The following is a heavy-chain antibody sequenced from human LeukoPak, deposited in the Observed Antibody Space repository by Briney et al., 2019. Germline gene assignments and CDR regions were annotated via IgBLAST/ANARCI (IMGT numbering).Heavy chain of an antibody. CDR3: ARVFATGPSYDY. J-gene: IGHJ4*02. CDR2: IYSGGST. D-gene: IGHD3-9*01. Sequence: PGGSLRLSCAASGFTVSSNYMSWVRQAPGKGLEWVSVIYSGGSTYYADSVKGRFTISRDNAKNTLYLQMNSLRAEDTAVYYCARVFATGPSYDYWGQGTLVTVSS. V-gene: IGHV3-53*01. CDR1: GFTVSSNY.